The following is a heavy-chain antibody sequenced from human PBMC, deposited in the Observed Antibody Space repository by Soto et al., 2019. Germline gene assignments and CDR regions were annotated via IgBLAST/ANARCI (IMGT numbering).Heavy chain of an antibody. Sequence: SETLSLTCTVSGGSISSYYWSWIRQPPGKGLEWIGYIYYSGSTNYNPSLKSRVTISVDTSKNQFSLKLSSVTAADTAVYYCARDRLTYYDILTGYPYYYYSMDVWGKGTTVTVSS. CDR1: GGSISSYY. CDR2: IYYSGST. V-gene: IGHV4-59*01. D-gene: IGHD3-9*01. J-gene: IGHJ6*03. CDR3: ARDRLTYYDILTGYPYYYYSMDV.